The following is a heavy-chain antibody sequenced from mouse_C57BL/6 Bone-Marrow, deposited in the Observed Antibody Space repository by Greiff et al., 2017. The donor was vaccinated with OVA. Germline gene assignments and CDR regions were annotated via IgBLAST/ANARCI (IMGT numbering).Heavy chain of an antibody. CDR1: GFSLTSYG. CDR3: AKRVLTTVVASYYAMDY. V-gene: IGHV2-5*01. CDR2: IWRGGST. J-gene: IGHJ4*01. D-gene: IGHD1-1*01. Sequence: QVQLKESGPGLVQPSQSLSITCTVSGFSLTSYGVHWVRQSPGKGLEWLGVIWRGGSTDYNAAFMSRLSITKDNSKSQVFFKMNSLQADDTAIYYCAKRVLTTVVASYYAMDYWGQGTSVTVSS.